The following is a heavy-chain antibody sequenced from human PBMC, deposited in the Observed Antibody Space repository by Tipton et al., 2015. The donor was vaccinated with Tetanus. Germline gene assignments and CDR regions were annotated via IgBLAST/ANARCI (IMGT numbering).Heavy chain of an antibody. CDR2: IYPDDSQT. CDR3: VRGQTWFDP. CDR1: GYNFAIYW. Sequence: QLVQSGAEMKKPGDSLRISCRGSGYNFAIYWIGWVRQKPGKGLEWVGTIYPDDSQTRYGASFEGQVTISADKSITTAYLQWKSLKASDTAMYFCVRGQTWFDPWGQGTPVTVSS. J-gene: IGHJ5*01. V-gene: IGHV5-51*01.